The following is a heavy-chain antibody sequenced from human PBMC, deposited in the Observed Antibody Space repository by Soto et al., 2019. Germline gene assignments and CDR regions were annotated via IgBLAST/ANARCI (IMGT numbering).Heavy chain of an antibody. CDR1: GFTFSSYA. CDR2: ISGSGGST. D-gene: IGHD3-10*01. V-gene: IGHV3-23*01. Sequence: EVQLLESGGGLVQPGGSLRLSCAASGFTFSSYAMSWVRQAPGKGLEWVSAISGSGGSTYYADSVKGRFTISRDNSENTLYLQMNSLRAEDTAVYYCAKMSHYYGSGSYNDYWGQGTLVTVSS. J-gene: IGHJ4*02. CDR3: AKMSHYYGSGSYNDY.